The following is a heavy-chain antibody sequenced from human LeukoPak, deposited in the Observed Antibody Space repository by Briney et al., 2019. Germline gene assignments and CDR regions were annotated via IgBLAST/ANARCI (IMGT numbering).Heavy chain of an antibody. V-gene: IGHV1-2*02. CDR3: ARERPTLLTRIRGIATAPDH. D-gene: IGHD3-10*01. CDR1: GYVFTAYY. J-gene: IGHJ5*02. Sequence: ASVKVSCKTSGYVFTAYYIHWVQQAPGQGLEWLGFVKPDTGATNSAQQLQGRVSMTSDASVTTAYMELSGLTSDDTALYFCARERPTLLTRIRGIATAPDHWGQGTLVTVSS. CDR2: VKPDTGAT.